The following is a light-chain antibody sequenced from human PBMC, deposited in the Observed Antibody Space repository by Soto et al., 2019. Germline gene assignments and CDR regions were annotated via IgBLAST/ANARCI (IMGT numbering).Light chain of an antibody. Sequence: QSVLTQPASVSGSPGQSITISCTGTSSDLGGYNYVCWYQQHPGKAPKLIIYDVNNRPSGISDRFSGSQSGKTASLTISGLQAEDEGTYYCTSYATGSTLFGGGTQLTVL. J-gene: IGLJ3*02. CDR2: DVN. V-gene: IGLV2-14*03. CDR1: SSDLGGYNY. CDR3: TSYATGSTL.